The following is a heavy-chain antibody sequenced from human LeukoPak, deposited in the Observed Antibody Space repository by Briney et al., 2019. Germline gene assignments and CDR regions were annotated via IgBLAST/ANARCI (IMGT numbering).Heavy chain of an antibody. CDR2: INHSGST. Sequence: SETLSLTCAVYGGSFSGYYWSWIRQPPGKGLEWIGEINHSGSTIYNPSLKSRVTISVDTSKNQFSLKLSSVTAADTAVYYCAREGDDYGDYAGFDPWGQGTLVTVSS. D-gene: IGHD4-17*01. V-gene: IGHV4-34*01. J-gene: IGHJ5*02. CDR3: AREGDDYGDYAGFDP. CDR1: GGSFSGYY.